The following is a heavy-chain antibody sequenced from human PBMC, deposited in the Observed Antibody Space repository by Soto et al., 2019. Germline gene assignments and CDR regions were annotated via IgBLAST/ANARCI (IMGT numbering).Heavy chain of an antibody. D-gene: IGHD6-19*01. J-gene: IGHJ4*02. V-gene: IGHV3-23*01. CDR1: GFTFSSYA. CDR2: ISGSGGFT. Sequence: EVQLLESGGGLVQPGGSLRLSCAASGFTFSSYAMSWVRQAPGKGLEWVSGISGSGGFTYYADSVKGRFTISRDNSKDTLYLQMNSLRVEDTAVYYCAKVRTLYTRGGYAYFDYWGQGTLVTVSS. CDR3: AKVRTLYTRGGYAYFDY.